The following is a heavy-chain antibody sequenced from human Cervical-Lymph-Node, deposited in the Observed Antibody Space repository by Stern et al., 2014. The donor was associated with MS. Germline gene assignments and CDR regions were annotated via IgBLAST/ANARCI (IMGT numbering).Heavy chain of an antibody. CDR2: LLPILDIS. Sequence: DQLVESGAEAKKPGSSVKVSCKASGGTIGSSTITWVRQAPGQGLDWMGRLLPILDISNYAQKFQGRVTFTADTSTNTAYMELSSLRSEDTAVYYCARDPGGHHGGDDYNYYYGLDVWGQGTTVTVSS. J-gene: IGHJ6*02. D-gene: IGHD2-21*02. CDR1: GGTIGSST. CDR3: ARDPGGHHGGDDYNYYYGLDV. V-gene: IGHV1-69*04.